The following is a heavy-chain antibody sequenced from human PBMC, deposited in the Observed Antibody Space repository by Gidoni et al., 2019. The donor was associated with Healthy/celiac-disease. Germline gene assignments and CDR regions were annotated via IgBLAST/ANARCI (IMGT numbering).Heavy chain of an antibody. CDR1: GGSIRSGGYS. J-gene: IGHJ4*02. CDR2: IYHSGST. V-gene: IGHV4-30-2*01. Sequence: QLQLQESGSGLVKPPQTLSLTCAVPGGSIRSGGYSWSWIRQPPGKGLEWIGYIYHSGSTYYNPSLKSRVTISVDRSKNQFSLKLSSVTAADTAVYYCARGGHGIYGDLNFDYWGQGTLVTVSS. CDR3: ARGGHGIYGDLNFDY. D-gene: IGHD4-17*01.